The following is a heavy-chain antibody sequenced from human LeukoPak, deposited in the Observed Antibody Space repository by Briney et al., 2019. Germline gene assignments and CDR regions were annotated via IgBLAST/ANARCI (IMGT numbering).Heavy chain of an antibody. Sequence: SVKVSCQASGCTFISYAISWVRQAPGQGLEWMGGIIPIFGKADYAQKFQGRVTITTDESPSTAYMELSSLRSEDTALYYCARNGLGNTFFDPWGQGTLVTVSS. J-gene: IGHJ5*02. CDR3: ARNGLGNTFFDP. CDR2: IIPIFGKA. D-gene: IGHD2-8*01. V-gene: IGHV1-69*05. CDR1: GCTFISYA.